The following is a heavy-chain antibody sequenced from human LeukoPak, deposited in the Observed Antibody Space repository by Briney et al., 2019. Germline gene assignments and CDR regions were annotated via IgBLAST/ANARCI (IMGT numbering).Heavy chain of an antibody. CDR2: IWYDGTDT. V-gene: IGHV3-33*01. CDR3: ARGFLDFDF. J-gene: IGHJ4*01. CDR1: GFTFSRCN. Sequence: QAGGSLRLSCVASGFTFSRCNMHWVRQAPGKGLEWVALIWYDGTDTYYADAVKGRFTISRDDSKNTVYLQMDSLRAEDTAFYYCARGFLDFDFWGHGTLVTVSS. D-gene: IGHD3-3*01.